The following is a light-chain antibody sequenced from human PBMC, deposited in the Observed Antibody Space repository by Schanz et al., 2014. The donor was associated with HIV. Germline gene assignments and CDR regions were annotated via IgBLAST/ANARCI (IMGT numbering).Light chain of an antibody. J-gene: IGLJ3*02. Sequence: QSVLTQTPSASGTPGQGVTISCSGSGSDIRSNALNWYQQLPGTAPKLLIYNTYHRPSGVPDRFSGSNSGSSASLAISGLQSEDEADYYCATWADSLNGWVFGGGTKLPS. CDR3: ATWADSLNGWV. V-gene: IGLV1-44*01. CDR2: NTY. CDR1: GSDIRSNA.